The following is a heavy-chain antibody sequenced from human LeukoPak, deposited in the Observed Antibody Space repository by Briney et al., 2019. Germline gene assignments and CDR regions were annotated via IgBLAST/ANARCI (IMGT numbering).Heavy chain of an antibody. Sequence: IGSIYHSGSTYYNPSLKSRVTISVDTSKNHFSLKLSSVTAADTAVYYCARDASGSYSSGYWGQGTLVTVSS. CDR2: IYHSGST. V-gene: IGHV4-38-2*02. CDR3: ARDASGSYSSGY. D-gene: IGHD1-26*01. J-gene: IGHJ4*02.